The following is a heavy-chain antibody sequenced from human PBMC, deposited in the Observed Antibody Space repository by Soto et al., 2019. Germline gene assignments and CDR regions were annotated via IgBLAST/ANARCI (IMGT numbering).Heavy chain of an antibody. CDR3: AKDEFVYGSGRSPDH. J-gene: IGHJ4*02. CDR2: IRVGGGET. CDR1: GFTFRPYA. D-gene: IGHD3-10*01. Sequence: EVPLVESGGGSVQPGGSLRLSCVVSGFTFRPYAMSWVRQAPGKGLEWVSVIRVGGGETYYTDSVKGRFTISRDDSKNTLYLQMDGLRADDTAVYYCAKDEFVYGSGRSPDHWGQGVLVTVSS. V-gene: IGHV3-23*04.